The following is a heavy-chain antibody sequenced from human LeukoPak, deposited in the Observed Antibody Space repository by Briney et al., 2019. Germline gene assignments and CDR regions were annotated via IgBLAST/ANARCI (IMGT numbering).Heavy chain of an antibody. J-gene: IGHJ4*02. Sequence: GGSLRLSCAASGFSFSTYTMNWLRQATGRGLDWVSYISSSSNTIYYADSVKGRFTIPRDNANNSLYLQMNSLRDEDTAVYYCARARRYRSSWYHDYWGQGSLVTVSS. D-gene: IGHD6-13*01. CDR1: GFSFSTYT. CDR3: ARARRYRSSWYHDY. V-gene: IGHV3-48*02. CDR2: ISSSSNTI.